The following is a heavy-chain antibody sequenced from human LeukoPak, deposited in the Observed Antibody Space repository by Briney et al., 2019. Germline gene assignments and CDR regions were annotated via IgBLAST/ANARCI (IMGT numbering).Heavy chain of an antibody. CDR1: GFTFSSYA. D-gene: IGHD6-13*01. CDR2: ISGSGGST. CDR3: AKDRIAGAGTTFFDY. Sequence: GGSLRLSCAASGFTFSSYAMSWVRQAPGKGLKWVSAISGSGGSTYYADSVKGRFTISRDNSRNTLYLQMNSLRAEDTAVYYCAKDRIAGAGTTFFDYWGQGTLVTVSS. V-gene: IGHV3-23*01. J-gene: IGHJ4*02.